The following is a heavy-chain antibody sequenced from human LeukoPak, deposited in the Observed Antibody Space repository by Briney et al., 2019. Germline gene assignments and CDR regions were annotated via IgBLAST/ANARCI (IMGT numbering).Heavy chain of an antibody. V-gene: IGHV3-30*03. D-gene: IGHD6-13*01. CDR3: ARGPGDSSSWYENYYYMDV. Sequence: GRSLRLSCAASGFTFSSYGMHWVRQAPGKGLEWVAVISYDGSNKYYADSVKGRFTISRDNSKNTLYLQMNSLRAEDTAVYYCARGPGDSSSWYENYYYMDVWGKGTTVTVSS. J-gene: IGHJ6*03. CDR1: GFTFSSYG. CDR2: ISYDGSNK.